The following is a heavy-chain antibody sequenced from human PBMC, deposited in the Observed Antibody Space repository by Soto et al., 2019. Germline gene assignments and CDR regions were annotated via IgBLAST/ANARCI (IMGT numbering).Heavy chain of an antibody. V-gene: IGHV3-53*02. CDR2: ISSDNNT. CDR3: ARHYSEMGV. J-gene: IGHJ6*02. Sequence: EVQLVETGGDLIQPGGSLRLSCAASGFTVSSDSMAWVRQAPGKGLEWFSIISSDNNTDYADSVKGRFSISRDTSKNIVYLQMNSLRAEDTAEYYCARHYSEMGVWGQGTTVTVSS. CDR1: GFTVSSDS.